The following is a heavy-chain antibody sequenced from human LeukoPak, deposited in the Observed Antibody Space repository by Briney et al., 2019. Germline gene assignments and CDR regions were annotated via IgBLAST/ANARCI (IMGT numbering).Heavy chain of an antibody. CDR2: ISLTTTTV. V-gene: IGHV3-48*01. CDR3: ARVAKERVGGVYYFDY. D-gene: IGHD1-1*01. J-gene: IGHJ4*02. CDR1: GFTFSSSYS. Sequence: GGSLRLSCAASGFTFSSSYSMNWVRQAPGKGLEWVAHISLTTTTVSYADSVKGRFTMSRDNAKNSLFLQMNSLRAGDTAVYYCARVAKERVGGVYYFDYWGQGTLVTVSS.